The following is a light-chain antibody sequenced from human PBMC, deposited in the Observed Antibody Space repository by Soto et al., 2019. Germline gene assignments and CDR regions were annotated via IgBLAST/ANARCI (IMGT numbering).Light chain of an antibody. J-gene: IGLJ1*01. CDR2: EVS. CDR3: SSYTSSSYYV. CDR1: SSDVGGYNY. Sequence: QSVLTQPASVSGSLGQSITISCTGTSSDVGGYNYVSWYQQHPGKAPKLMIYEVSNRPSGVSNRFSGSKSGNAASLTISGLQAEDEADCYCSSYTSSSYYVFGAGTRSPS. V-gene: IGLV2-14*01.